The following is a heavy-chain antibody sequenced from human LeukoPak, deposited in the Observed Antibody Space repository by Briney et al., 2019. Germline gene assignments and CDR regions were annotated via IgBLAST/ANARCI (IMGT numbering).Heavy chain of an antibody. V-gene: IGHV3-7*01. Sequence: PGGSLRLSCAASGFTFSSYWMSWVRQAPGKGLEWVANIKQDGSEKYYVDSVKGRFTISRDNAKSSLYLQMNSLRAEDTAVYYCANGLLEYNVWGAFDIWGQGTMVTVSS. CDR2: IKQDGSEK. CDR1: GFTFSSYW. CDR3: ANGLLEYNVWGAFDI. J-gene: IGHJ3*02. D-gene: IGHD3-16*01.